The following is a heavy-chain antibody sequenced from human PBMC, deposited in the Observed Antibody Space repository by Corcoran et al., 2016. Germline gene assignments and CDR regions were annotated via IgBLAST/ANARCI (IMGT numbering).Heavy chain of an antibody. CDR3: ARGIHYGAGSYFDY. J-gene: IGHJ4*02. V-gene: IGHV3-21*01. CDR2: ISSSSSYI. CDR1: GFTFSSYS. Sequence: EVQLVESGGGLVKPGGSLRLSCAASGFTFSSYSMNWVRQAPGKGLEWVSSISSSSSYIYYADSVKGRFTISRDNAKNSLYLQMNSLRAEDTAVYYCARGIHYGAGSYFDYWGQGTLVTVSS. D-gene: IGHD4-17*01.